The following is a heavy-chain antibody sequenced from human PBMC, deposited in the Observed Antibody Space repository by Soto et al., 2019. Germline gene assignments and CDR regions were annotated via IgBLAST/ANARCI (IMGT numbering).Heavy chain of an antibody. D-gene: IGHD2-15*01. CDR3: AKDWWGVTTLWYFDL. Sequence: EVHLLESGGGLVQPGGTLRLSCAASGFTFSNYAVSWVRQAPEKGLEWVSGITGGGDSIYYADSVKGRFTISRDNSNNLLYLQMNSLRAEDTAVYYCAKDWWGVTTLWYFDLWGRGTLVTVSS. CDR1: GFTFSNYA. J-gene: IGHJ2*01. CDR2: ITGGGDSI. V-gene: IGHV3-23*01.